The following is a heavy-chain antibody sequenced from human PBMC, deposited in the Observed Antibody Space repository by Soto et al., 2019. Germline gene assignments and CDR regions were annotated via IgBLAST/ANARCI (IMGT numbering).Heavy chain of an antibody. CDR1: GGSISRRSYY. CDR2: IYYSGST. V-gene: IGHV4-39*01. CDR3: ARGSPKLELGNNVSFDY. Sequence: SGTLSLTCTVSGGSISRRSYYWGWIRQPPGKGLEWIGSIYYSGSTYYNPSLKSRVTISVDTSKNQFSLKLSSVTAADTAVYYCARGSPKLELGNNVSFDYWGQGTLVTVSS. J-gene: IGHJ4*02. D-gene: IGHD1-7*01.